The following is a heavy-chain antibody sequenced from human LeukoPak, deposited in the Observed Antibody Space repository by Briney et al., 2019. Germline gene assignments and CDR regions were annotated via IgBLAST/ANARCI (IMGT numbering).Heavy chain of an antibody. CDR1: GFTFSNYG. Sequence: GGSLRLSCAASGFTFSNYGMNWDRQAPGKGLEWISYISSSSSTIYYAASVKGRFTVSRDNAKNSLYLQMNSLRDEDAAVYYCARIRYGGYHFEYWGQGTLVTVSS. CDR2: ISSSSSTI. CDR3: ARIRYGGYHFEY. V-gene: IGHV3-48*02. D-gene: IGHD5-12*01. J-gene: IGHJ4*02.